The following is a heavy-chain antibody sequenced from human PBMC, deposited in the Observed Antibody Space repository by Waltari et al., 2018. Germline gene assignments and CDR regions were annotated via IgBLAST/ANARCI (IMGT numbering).Heavy chain of an antibody. V-gene: IGHV4-59*01. CDR1: GGSISSYY. J-gene: IGHJ6*03. CDR3: ARVSFDYDFWSGYYSRYYYYYMDV. Sequence: QVQLQESGPGLVKPSETLSLTCTVSGGSISSYYWSWIRQPPGKGLEWIGYIYYSGSSKCNPSLRRGVTRAVDTAKNQFALKRSSVTAAETSVYYCARVSFDYDFWSGYYSRYYYYYMDVWGKGTTVTVSS. D-gene: IGHD3-3*01. CDR2: IYYSGSS.